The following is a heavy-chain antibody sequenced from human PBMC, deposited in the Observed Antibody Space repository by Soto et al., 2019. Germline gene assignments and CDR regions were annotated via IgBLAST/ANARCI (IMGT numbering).Heavy chain of an antibody. D-gene: IGHD6-6*01. J-gene: IGHJ4*02. V-gene: IGHV1-3*04. CDR3: AREGSSSVFDF. Sequence: QVQLVQSGAEVKKPGASVKVSCKAFGYRFTDYAIHWVRQAPGQRLEWMGWINTDNGNTRYSENFQGRVTIIRDPSASTAYMELSSLRSDDTAVYYCAREGSSSVFDFWGQGTLVSVSS. CDR1: GYRFTDYA. CDR2: INTDNGNT.